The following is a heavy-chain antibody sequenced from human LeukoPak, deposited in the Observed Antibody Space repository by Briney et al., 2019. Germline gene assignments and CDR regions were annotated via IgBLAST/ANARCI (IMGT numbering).Heavy chain of an antibody. D-gene: IGHD6-19*01. V-gene: IGHV1-69*05. CDR3: ARRVAGTGIDY. CDR1: GGTFSSYA. CDR2: IIPIFGTA. Sequence: ASVKVSCKASGGTFSSYAISWVRQAPGQGLEWMGGIIPIFGTANYAQKFQGRVTITTDESTSTAYMELRSLRSDDTAVYYCARRVAGTGIDYWGQGTLVTVSS. J-gene: IGHJ4*02.